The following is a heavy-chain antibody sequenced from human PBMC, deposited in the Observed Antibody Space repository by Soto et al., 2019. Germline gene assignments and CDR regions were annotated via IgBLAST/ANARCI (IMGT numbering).Heavy chain of an antibody. CDR2: IWYDGSKK. V-gene: IGHV3-33*01. J-gene: IGHJ6*02. Sequence: GGSLRLSCAASGLNFNNYGMHWVRQAPGKGLEWVAFIWYDGSKKYYADSVKGRFTISRDNSKNTLYLQMSSLRAEDASVYYCERGGHIVVVTSNLYYSGLDVWGQGTTVTVSS. D-gene: IGHD2-21*02. CDR3: ERGGHIVVVTSNLYYSGLDV. CDR1: GLNFNNYG.